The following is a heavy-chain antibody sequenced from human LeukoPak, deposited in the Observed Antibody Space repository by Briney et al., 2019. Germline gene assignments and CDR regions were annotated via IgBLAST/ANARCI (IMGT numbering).Heavy chain of an antibody. CDR2: ISYDGSNK. V-gene: IGHV3-30*03. Sequence: GGSLRLSCAASGFSITNNWMYWVRQAPGRGLVWVAVISYDGSNKYYADSVKGRFTISRDDSKNTLHLQMYGLRGEDTAVYYCARDRIAAPSTDWFEHWGQGTLVTVSS. D-gene: IGHD6-13*01. CDR1: GFSITNNW. J-gene: IGHJ5*02. CDR3: ARDRIAAPSTDWFEH.